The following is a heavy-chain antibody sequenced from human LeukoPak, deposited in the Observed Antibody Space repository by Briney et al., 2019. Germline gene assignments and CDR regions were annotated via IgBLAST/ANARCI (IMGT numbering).Heavy chain of an antibody. Sequence: SETLSLTCTVSGGSISSGSYYWSWIRQPAGKGLEWIGRTYTSGSTNYNPSLKSRVTISVDTSKNQFSLKLSSVTAADTAVYYCARDHNWNYGDWGQGTLVTVSS. CDR1: GGSISSGSYY. D-gene: IGHD1-7*01. V-gene: IGHV4-61*02. CDR2: TYTSGST. CDR3: ARDHNWNYGD. J-gene: IGHJ4*02.